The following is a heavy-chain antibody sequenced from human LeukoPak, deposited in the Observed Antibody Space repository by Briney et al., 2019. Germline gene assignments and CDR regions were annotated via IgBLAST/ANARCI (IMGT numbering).Heavy chain of an antibody. CDR3: AKDPREATIFGVVTPPSGY. CDR1: GFTFSSYG. CDR2: IRYDGSNK. D-gene: IGHD3-3*01. J-gene: IGHJ4*02. Sequence: GGSLRLSCAASGFTFSSYGMHWVRQAPGKGLEWVAFIRYDGSNKYYADSMKGRFTVSRDNPKNTLYLQMNSLRAEDTAVYYCAKDPREATIFGVVTPPSGYWGQGTLVTVSS. V-gene: IGHV3-30*02.